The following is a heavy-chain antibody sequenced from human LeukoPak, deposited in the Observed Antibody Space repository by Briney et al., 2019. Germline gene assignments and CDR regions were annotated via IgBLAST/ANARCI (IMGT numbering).Heavy chain of an antibody. CDR2: IGTTSGAI. Sequence: GGSLRPSCAASGFTFNAFGMNWVRQAPGKGLEWVSYIGTTSGAIYYADSVKGRFTISRDSAKNSLYLQMNSLRAEDTAVYYCARFRTWGDKAFDYWGRGTLVTVSS. CDR3: ARFRTWGDKAFDY. V-gene: IGHV3-48*01. J-gene: IGHJ4*02. D-gene: IGHD2-21*02. CDR1: GFTFNAFG.